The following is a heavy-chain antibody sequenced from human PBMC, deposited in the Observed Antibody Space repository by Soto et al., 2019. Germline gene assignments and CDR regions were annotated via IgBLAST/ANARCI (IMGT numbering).Heavy chain of an antibody. CDR1: GGTFSSYA. D-gene: IGHD1-7*01. Sequence: QVQLVQSGAEVKKPGSSVKVSCKASGGTFSSYAISWVRQAPGQGLEWMGGIIPIFGTANYAQKFQGRVTITAYESTSTAYRELSSLRSEDTAVYYCAEHIKLRSYYFDYWGQGTLVTVSS. CDR3: AEHIKLRSYYFDY. V-gene: IGHV1-69*12. J-gene: IGHJ4*02. CDR2: IIPIFGTA.